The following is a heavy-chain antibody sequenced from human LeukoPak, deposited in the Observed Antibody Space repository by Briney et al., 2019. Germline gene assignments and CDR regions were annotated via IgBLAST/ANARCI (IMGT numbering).Heavy chain of an antibody. D-gene: IGHD6-6*01. CDR3: ARGIAARSGHREFYYYMDV. V-gene: IGHV1-69*05. J-gene: IGHJ6*03. CDR2: IIPIFGTA. Sequence: SVKVSCKASGGTFSSYAISWVRQAPGQGLEWMGGIIPIFGTANYAQKFQGRVTITTDESTSTAYMELSSLRSEDTAVYYCARGIAARSGHREFYYYMDVWGKGTTVTVSS. CDR1: GGTFSSYA.